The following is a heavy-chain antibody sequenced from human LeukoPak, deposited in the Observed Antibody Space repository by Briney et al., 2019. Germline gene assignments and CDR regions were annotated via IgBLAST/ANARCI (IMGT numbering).Heavy chain of an antibody. CDR2: IYYSGST. J-gene: IGHJ4*02. D-gene: IGHD2-21*01. CDR1: GGSISSYY. CDR3: ARQAYGGNSEADY. V-gene: IGHV4-59*01. Sequence: SETLSLTCTVSGGSISSYYWSWIRQPPGKGLEWIGYIYYSGSTNYNPSLKSRVTISVDTSKNQFSLKLSSVTAADTAVYYCARQAYGGNSEADYWGQGTLVTVSS.